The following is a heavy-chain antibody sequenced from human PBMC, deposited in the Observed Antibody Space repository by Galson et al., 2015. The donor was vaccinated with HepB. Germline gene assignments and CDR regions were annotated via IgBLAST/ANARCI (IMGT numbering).Heavy chain of an antibody. V-gene: IGHV3-15*01. J-gene: IGHJ4*02. Sequence: SLRLSCAASGFTFRNAWMSWVRQAPGKGLEWVGRINKKSEGGTTDYAAPVKGRFTISRDDSKNTLYLEMNSLKTEDTALYYCTTFLEMTTVQYWGQGTLVTVSS. CDR3: TTFLEMTTVQY. CDR2: INKKSEGGTT. CDR1: GFTFRNAW. D-gene: IGHD4-11*01.